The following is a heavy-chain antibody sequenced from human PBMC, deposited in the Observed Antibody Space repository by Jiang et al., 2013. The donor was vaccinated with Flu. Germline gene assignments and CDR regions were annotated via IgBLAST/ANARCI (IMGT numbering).Heavy chain of an antibody. J-gene: IGHJ6*02. CDR3: ARGPTVNANYYGMDV. V-gene: IGHV4-34*01. CDR1: GGSFSGYY. CDR2: INHSGST. D-gene: IGHD4-11*01. Sequence: SLTCAVYGGSFSGYYWSWIRQPPGKGLEWIGEINHSGSTNYNPSLKSRVTISVDTSKNQFSLKLSSVTAADTAVYYCARGPTVNANYYGMDVWGQGTTVTVSS.